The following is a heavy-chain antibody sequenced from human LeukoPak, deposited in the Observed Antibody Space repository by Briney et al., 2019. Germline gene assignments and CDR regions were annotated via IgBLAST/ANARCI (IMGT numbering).Heavy chain of an antibody. Sequence: GGSLRLSCAASGFSFSNYWMHWVRQTPGKGLVWVARINIEGSITTYADSVKGRFTTSRDNAKNTLYLQMNSLRAEDTAVYYCARALPSAYYYDSSGYYSPVWGQGTLVTVSS. J-gene: IGHJ4*02. CDR3: ARALPSAYYYDSSGYYSPV. D-gene: IGHD3-22*01. CDR1: GFSFSNYW. V-gene: IGHV3-74*01. CDR2: INIEGSIT.